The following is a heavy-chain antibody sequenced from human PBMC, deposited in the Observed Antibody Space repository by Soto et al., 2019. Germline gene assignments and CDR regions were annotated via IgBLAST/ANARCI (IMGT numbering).Heavy chain of an antibody. J-gene: IGHJ4*02. D-gene: IGHD3-10*01. V-gene: IGHV1-69*01. CDR1: GGTFSSYA. CDR3: ASHITMVRGVNFDY. CDR2: IMPIFGTA. Sequence: SVKVSCKASGGTFSSYAISWGRQAPGQGLEGMGGIMPIFGTANSDQKFQGRDTITAEESTSTAYMKLSSLRSEDTAVYYCASHITMVRGVNFDYWGQGTLVTVSS.